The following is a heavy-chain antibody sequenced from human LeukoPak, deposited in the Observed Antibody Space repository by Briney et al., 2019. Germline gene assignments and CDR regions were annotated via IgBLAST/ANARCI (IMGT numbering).Heavy chain of an antibody. Sequence: PSETLSLTCTVSGGSISSGDYYWSWIRQPPGKGLEWIGYIYSSGSTYYNPYLKSRVTISVDTSKNQFSLKLSSVTAADTAVYYCAREYVQAGDMDVWGKGTTVTVSS. CDR1: GGSISSGDYY. J-gene: IGHJ6*03. D-gene: IGHD2/OR15-2a*01. CDR3: AREYVQAGDMDV. CDR2: IYSSGST. V-gene: IGHV4-30-4*08.